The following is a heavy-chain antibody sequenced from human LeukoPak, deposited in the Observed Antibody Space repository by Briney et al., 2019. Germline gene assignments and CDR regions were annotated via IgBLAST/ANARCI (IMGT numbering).Heavy chain of an antibody. V-gene: IGHV4-30-2*01. CDR1: GGSISSGGYY. CDR3: ARQPKWGWYFDY. Sequence: PSETLSLTCTVSGGSISSGGYYWSWIRQPPGKGLEWIGYIYHSGSTYYNPSLKSRVTISVDRSKNQFSLKLSSVTAADTAVHFCARQPKWGWYFDYWGQGALVTVSS. D-gene: IGHD7-27*01. J-gene: IGHJ4*02. CDR2: IYHSGST.